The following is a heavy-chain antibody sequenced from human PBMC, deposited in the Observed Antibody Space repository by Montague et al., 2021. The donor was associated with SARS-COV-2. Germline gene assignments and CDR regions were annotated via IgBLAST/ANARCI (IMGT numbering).Heavy chain of an antibody. CDR1: GGSISSSSYY. Sequence: SETLSLTCTVSGGSISSSSYYWGWIRQPPGKGLEWIGSIYYSGSTYYNPSLKSRVTISVDTSKNQFSLKLSSVTAADTAVYYCARHAAVVSSGWYSPPGYFDYWGQGTLVTVSS. CDR2: IYYSGST. J-gene: IGHJ4*02. V-gene: IGHV4-39*01. D-gene: IGHD6-19*01. CDR3: ARHAAVVSSGWYSPPGYFDY.